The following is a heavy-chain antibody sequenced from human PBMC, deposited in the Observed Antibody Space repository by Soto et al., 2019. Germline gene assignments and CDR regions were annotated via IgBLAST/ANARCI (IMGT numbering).Heavy chain of an antibody. CDR2: ISYDGSNR. Sequence: GGSLRLSCAASGFTFSYYGLHWVRHAPGKGLEWVAGISYDGSNRYYGDSVKGRFSISRDNPNNTLYLQMNSLRDEDTAVYYCAKGGRIPTSSVDYWGQGTLVTVSS. V-gene: IGHV3-30*18. D-gene: IGHD2-2*01. J-gene: IGHJ4*02. CDR1: GFTFSYYG. CDR3: AKGGRIPTSSVDY.